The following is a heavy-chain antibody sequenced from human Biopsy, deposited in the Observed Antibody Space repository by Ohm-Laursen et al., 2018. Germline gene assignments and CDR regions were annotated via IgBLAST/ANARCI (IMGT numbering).Heavy chain of an antibody. D-gene: IGHD3-22*01. CDR1: GFSFTGYY. CDR3: TRGGYYYDSLAYYYWFDP. Sequence: ASVKVSCKASGFSFTGYYIHWVRQAPGQGLEWMGWIGPKSGGTNYAQKFQGRVTMTRDTSISTAYVDLSSLRSDDTAVYYCTRGGYYYDSLAYYYWFDPWGQGTLVTVSS. CDR2: IGPKSGGT. J-gene: IGHJ5*02. V-gene: IGHV1-2*02.